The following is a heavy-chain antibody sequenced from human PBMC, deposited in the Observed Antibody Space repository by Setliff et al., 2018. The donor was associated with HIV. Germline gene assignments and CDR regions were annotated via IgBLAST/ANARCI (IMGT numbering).Heavy chain of an antibody. CDR2: FDPEDDET. CDR3: AISGFYDILTGPTPGVFDI. J-gene: IGHJ3*02. CDR1: GYSLTELS. Sequence: ASVKVSCKVSGYSLTELSIHWVRQAPGEGLEWMGGFDPEDDETVYAEKFQGRVTMTEDTSTDTAYMALSSLRSEDTAMYYCAISGFYDILTGPTPGVFDIWGQGTMVTVSS. V-gene: IGHV1-24*01. D-gene: IGHD3-9*01.